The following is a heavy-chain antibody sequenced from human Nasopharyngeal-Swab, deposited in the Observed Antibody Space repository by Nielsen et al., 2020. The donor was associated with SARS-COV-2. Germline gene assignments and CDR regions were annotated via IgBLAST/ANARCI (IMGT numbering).Heavy chain of an antibody. CDR1: GFTFSSYG. CDR2: ISYDGSNK. D-gene: IGHD3-10*01. CDR3: AARFGELYLDY. Sequence: GESLKISCAASGFTFSSYGMHWVRQAPGKGLEWVAVISYDGSNKYYADSVKGRFTISRDNSKNTLYLQMNSLRAEDTAVYYCAARFGELYLDYWGQGTLVTVSS. V-gene: IGHV3-30*03. J-gene: IGHJ4*02.